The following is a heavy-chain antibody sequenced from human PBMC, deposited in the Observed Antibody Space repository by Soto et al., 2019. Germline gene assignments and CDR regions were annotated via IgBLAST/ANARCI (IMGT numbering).Heavy chain of an antibody. CDR2: IGPETAAT. Sequence: PVKVSVNSSAYSFTGHYVHCVRQAPEQGPEWMGEIGPETAATRYAQKFQGRVTMTRDMSITTVYMELNNLSPDDTAVYYCGRGRSGQIVVFYWGQGTPVTVSS. CDR3: GRGRSGQIVVFY. J-gene: IGHJ4*02. V-gene: IGHV1-2*02. CDR1: AYSFTGHY. D-gene: IGHD1-26*01.